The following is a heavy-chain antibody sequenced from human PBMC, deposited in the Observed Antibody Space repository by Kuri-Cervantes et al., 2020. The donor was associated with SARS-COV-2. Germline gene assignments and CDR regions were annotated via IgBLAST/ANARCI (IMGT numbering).Heavy chain of an antibody. V-gene: IGHV4-38-2*02. CDR3: ARDGKDFWTYYHMDV. D-gene: IGHD3/OR15-3a*01. J-gene: IGHJ6*03. CDR2: IYHSGST. CDR1: GDSIKSGYF. Sequence: SETLSLTCTVSGDSIKSGYFCGWIRQPPGKPMEWIASIYHSGSTYYNPSLQSRVTISVDKSKNHLSLKMNSLTVADTAVYYCARDGKDFWTYYHMDVWGKGTTVTVSS.